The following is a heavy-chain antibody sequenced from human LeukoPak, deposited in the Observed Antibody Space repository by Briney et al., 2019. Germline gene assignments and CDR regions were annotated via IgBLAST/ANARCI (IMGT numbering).Heavy chain of an antibody. D-gene: IGHD6-19*01. Sequence: ASVKVSCKASGYTFTSYDINWVRQATGQGLEWMGWMNPNSGNTGYAQKFQGRVTMTRNTSISTAYMELSSLRSEDTAVYYCARVGYSSGWYTYYYYGMGVWGQGTTVTVSS. CDR2: MNPNSGNT. CDR1: GYTFTSYD. J-gene: IGHJ6*02. CDR3: ARVGYSSGWYTYYYYGMGV. V-gene: IGHV1-8*01.